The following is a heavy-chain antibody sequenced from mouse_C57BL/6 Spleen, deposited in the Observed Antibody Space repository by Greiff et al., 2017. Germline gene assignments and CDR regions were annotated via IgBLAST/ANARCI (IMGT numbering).Heavy chain of an antibody. CDR2: IWSGGST. D-gene: IGHD1-1*01. CDR1: GFSLTSYG. V-gene: IGHV2-2*01. CDR3: AIHYYGSSYDWYFDV. J-gene: IGHJ1*03. Sequence: VKLMESGPGLVQPSQSLSITCTVSGFSLTSYGVHWVRQSPGKGLEWLGVIWSGGSTDYNAAFISRLSISKDNSKSQVFFKMNSLQADDTAIYYCAIHYYGSSYDWYFDVWGTGTTVTVSS.